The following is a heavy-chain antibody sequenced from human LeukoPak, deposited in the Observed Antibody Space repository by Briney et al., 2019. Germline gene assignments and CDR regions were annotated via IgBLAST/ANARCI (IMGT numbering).Heavy chain of an antibody. D-gene: IGHD1-1*01. Sequence: LRLSCAASGFTFSSYAMSWVRQAPGKGLEWIGYIYYSGSTYYNPSLKSRVTISVDTSKNQFSLKLSSVTAADTAVYYCASQELEISAFDFWGQGTMVTVFS. CDR1: GFTFSSYA. CDR2: IYYSGST. V-gene: IGHV4-30-4*08. CDR3: ASQELEISAFDF. J-gene: IGHJ3*01.